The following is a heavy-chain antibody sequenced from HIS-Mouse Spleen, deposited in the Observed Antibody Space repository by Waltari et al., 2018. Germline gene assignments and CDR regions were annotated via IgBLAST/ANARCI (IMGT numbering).Heavy chain of an antibody. CDR1: GYSISSGYY. CDR3: ARDPGYSSSSNAFDI. Sequence: QVQLQESGPGLVKPSETLSLTCTVSGYSISSGYYWGWLRPPPGKGLEWIGSIYHSGSTYYNPSLKSRVTISVDTSKNQFSLKLSSVTAADTAVYYCARDPGYSSSSNAFDIWGQGTMVTVSS. V-gene: IGHV4-38-2*02. CDR2: IYHSGST. J-gene: IGHJ3*02. D-gene: IGHD6-6*01.